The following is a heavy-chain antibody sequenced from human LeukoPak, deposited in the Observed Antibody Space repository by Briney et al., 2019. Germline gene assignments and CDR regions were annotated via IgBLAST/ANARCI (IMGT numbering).Heavy chain of an antibody. CDR1: GYTFTGYY. V-gene: IGHV1-8*02. CDR2: MNPNSGNT. J-gene: IGHJ4*02. Sequence: ASVKVSCKASGYTFTGYYMHWVRQAPGQGLEWMGWMNPNSGNTGYAQKFQGRVTMTRNTSISTAYMELSSLRSEDTAVYYCARRRTIAVAEIGYWGQGTLVTVSS. D-gene: IGHD6-19*01. CDR3: ARRRTIAVAEIGY.